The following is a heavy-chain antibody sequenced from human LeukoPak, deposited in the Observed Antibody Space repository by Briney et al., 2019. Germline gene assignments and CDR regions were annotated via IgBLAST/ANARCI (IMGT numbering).Heavy chain of an antibody. V-gene: IGHV3-30*04. CDR2: ISYDGSNK. CDR3: ARVPNRGSSGYPY. Sequence: PGGSLRLSCAASGFTFSSYAMHWVRQAPGKGLEWVAVISYDGSNKYYADSVKGRFTISRDNSKNTLYLQMNSLRAEDTAVYYCARVPNRGSSGYPYWGQGTLVTVSS. CDR1: GFTFSSYA. J-gene: IGHJ4*02. D-gene: IGHD3-22*01.